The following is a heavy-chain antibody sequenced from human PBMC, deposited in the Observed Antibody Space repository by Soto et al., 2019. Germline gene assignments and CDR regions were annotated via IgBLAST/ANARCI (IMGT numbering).Heavy chain of an antibody. CDR1: GFTFSDYY. Sequence: GGSLRLSCAASGFTFSDYYMSWIRQAPGKGLEYISSITNSGSTTYAASVKGRFTISRDNAKNSLYLQMNSLRVEDTAVYYCARVGWVAATFFDYWGPGTLVTVSS. D-gene: IGHD1-26*01. J-gene: IGHJ4*02. V-gene: IGHV3-11*01. CDR3: ARVGWVAATFFDY. CDR2: ITNSGSTT.